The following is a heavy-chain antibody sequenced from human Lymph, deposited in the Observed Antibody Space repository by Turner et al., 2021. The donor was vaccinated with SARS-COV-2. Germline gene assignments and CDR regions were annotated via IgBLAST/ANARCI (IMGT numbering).Heavy chain of an antibody. V-gene: IGHV1-69*10. D-gene: IGHD6-25*01. CDR3: ARDAAGPLGY. CDR2: TIPIYGIA. CDR1: AGTFSTDA. Sequence: HVHLVPSGDQVTKPGSSLKVSCKASAGTFSTDAISWVRQAPGQGLVWLGGTIPIYGIANYAQKYQGRVTITADKFTSTAYMELSSLRSEYTAVYYCARDAAGPLGYWGRGTLVTVS. J-gene: IGHJ4*02.